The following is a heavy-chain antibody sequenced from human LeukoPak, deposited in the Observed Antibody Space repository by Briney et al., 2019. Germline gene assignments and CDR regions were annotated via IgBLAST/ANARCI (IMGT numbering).Heavy chain of an antibody. CDR3: SRESRAFCLFGY. CDR2: ISLTGQT. V-gene: IGHV4-30-2*01. D-gene: IGHD2-2*01. CDR1: GGSISSGGYS. J-gene: IGHJ4*02. Sequence: SETLSLTCAVSGGSISSGGYSWSWIRQPPGKGLEWIGEISLTGQTNYNPSLRGRVTMSLDESSNHLSLHLTSVTAADTATYYCSRESRAFCLFGYWGQGTLVIVPS.